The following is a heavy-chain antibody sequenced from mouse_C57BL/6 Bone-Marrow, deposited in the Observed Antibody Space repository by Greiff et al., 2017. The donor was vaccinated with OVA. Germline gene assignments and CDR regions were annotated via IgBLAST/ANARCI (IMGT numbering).Heavy chain of an antibody. CDR1: GFTFSSYG. J-gene: IGHJ2*01. V-gene: IGHV5-6*01. CDR3: ARHWDYGSFFDY. D-gene: IGHD1-1*01. CDR2: ISSGGSYT. Sequence: EVKLMESGGDLVKPGGSLKLSCAASGFTFSSYGMSWVRQTPDKRLEWVATISSGGSYTYYPASVKGRFTISRDTAKNTLYLQMSSLKSEDTAMYSCARHWDYGSFFDYWGQGTTLTVSS.